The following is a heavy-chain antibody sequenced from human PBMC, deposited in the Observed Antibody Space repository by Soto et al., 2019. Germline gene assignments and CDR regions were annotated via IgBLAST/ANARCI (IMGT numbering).Heavy chain of an antibody. CDR2: MNPNSGNT. J-gene: IGHJ4*02. V-gene: IGHV1-8*01. D-gene: IGHD6-13*01. CDR1: GYTFTSYD. CDR3: ARSPRKYSSSWYYFDY. Sequence: QVQLVQSGAEVKKPGVSVKVSCKASGYTFTSYDINWVRQATGQGLEWMGWMNPNSGNTGYAQKFQGRVTMTRNTSISTAYMELSSLRSEDTAVYYCARSPRKYSSSWYYFDYWGQGTLVTVSS.